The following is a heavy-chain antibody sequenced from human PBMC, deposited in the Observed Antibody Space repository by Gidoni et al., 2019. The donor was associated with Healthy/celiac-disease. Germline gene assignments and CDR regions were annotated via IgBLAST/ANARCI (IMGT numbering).Heavy chain of an antibody. J-gene: IGHJ4*02. CDR2: IRYDGSNK. CDR1: GFTFSSYG. D-gene: IGHD2-21*02. V-gene: IGHV3-30*02. Sequence: QVQLVESGGGVVQPGGSVRLSCAASGFTFSSYGRHWVRQAPGKGLEWWALIRYDGSNKYYADSVKGRFTISRDNSKNTLYLQMNSLRAEDTAVYYCANLCLMVVTPFDYWGQGTLVTVSS. CDR3: ANLCLMVVTPFDY.